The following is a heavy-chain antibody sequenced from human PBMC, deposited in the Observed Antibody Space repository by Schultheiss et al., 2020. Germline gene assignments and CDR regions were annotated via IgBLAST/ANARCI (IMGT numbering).Heavy chain of an antibody. D-gene: IGHD3-3*01. CDR2: ISYDGSNK. CDR3: AKDRQYYDFWSGYVNSFGYGMDV. V-gene: IGHV3-30*18. CDR1: GFTFSSYG. J-gene: IGHJ6*02. Sequence: GGSLRLSCAASGFTFSSYGMHWVRQAPGKGLEWVAVISYDGSNKYYADSVKGRFTISRDNSKNTLYLQMNSLRAEDTAVYYCAKDRQYYDFWSGYVNSFGYGMDVWGQGTTVTV.